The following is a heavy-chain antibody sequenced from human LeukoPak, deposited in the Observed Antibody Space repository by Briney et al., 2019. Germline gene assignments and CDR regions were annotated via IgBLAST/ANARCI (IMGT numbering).Heavy chain of an antibody. D-gene: IGHD3-3*01. J-gene: IGHJ6*02. Sequence: SETLSLTYTVSGDSISSGGHYWSWIRQHPGKGLEWIGYIYYTGSTYYNPSLKSRVTISVDKSKILFSLKLSSVTAADTAICYCARDRVVGDRTGNVDVWDQGTTVTVSS. V-gene: IGHV4-31*03. CDR3: ARDRVVGDRTGNVDV. CDR2: IYYTGST. CDR1: GDSISSGGHY.